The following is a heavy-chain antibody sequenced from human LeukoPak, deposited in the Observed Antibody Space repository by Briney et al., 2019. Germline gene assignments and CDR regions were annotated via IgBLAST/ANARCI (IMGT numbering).Heavy chain of an antibody. J-gene: IGHJ3*02. CDR2: IKSKTDGGTT. V-gene: IGHV3-15*01. CDR1: GFTFSSYG. D-gene: IGHD1-20*01. CDR3: TTDEITGTTWSDAFDI. Sequence: GGSLRLSCAASGFTFSSYGMHWVRQAPGKGLEWVGRIKSKTDGGTTDYAAPVKGRFTISRDDSKNTLYLQMNSLKTEDTAVYYCTTDEITGTTWSDAFDIWGQGTMVTVSS.